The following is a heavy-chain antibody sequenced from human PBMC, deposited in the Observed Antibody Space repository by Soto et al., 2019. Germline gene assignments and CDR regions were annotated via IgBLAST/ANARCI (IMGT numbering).Heavy chain of an antibody. D-gene: IGHD2-2*01. CDR2: ISWNSGSI. V-gene: IGHV3-9*01. Sequence: EVQLVESGGGLVQPGRSLRLSCAASGFTFDDYAMHWVRQAPGKGLEWVSGISWNSGSIGYADSVKGRFTISRDNAKNSLYLQMNSLRAEDTALYYYAEDGDCSSTSCYGYYYYYMDVWGKGTTVTVSS. CDR3: AEDGDCSSTSCYGYYYYYMDV. CDR1: GFTFDDYA. J-gene: IGHJ6*03.